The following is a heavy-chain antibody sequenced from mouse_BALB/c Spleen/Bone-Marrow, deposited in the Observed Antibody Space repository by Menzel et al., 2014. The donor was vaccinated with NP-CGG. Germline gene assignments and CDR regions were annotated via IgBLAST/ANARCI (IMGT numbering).Heavy chain of an antibody. Sequence: QVQLKHSGAELMKPGASVKISCKATGYTFSSYWIEWVKQRPGHGLEWIGEILPGSGSTNYNEKFKGKATFTADTSPNTAYMQLSSLTSEDSAVYYCAREDGLWYFDVWGAGTTVTVSS. V-gene: IGHV1-9*01. D-gene: IGHD1-1*01. CDR2: ILPGSGST. CDR1: GYTFSSYW. J-gene: IGHJ1*01. CDR3: AREDGLWYFDV.